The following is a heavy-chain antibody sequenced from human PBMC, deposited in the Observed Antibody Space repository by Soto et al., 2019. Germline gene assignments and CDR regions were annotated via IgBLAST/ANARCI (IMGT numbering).Heavy chain of an antibody. V-gene: IGHV3-66*03. J-gene: IGHJ4*02. CDR2: LYSSDGT. CDR1: GFSFSGKNY. D-gene: IGHD3-10*01. Sequence: DVQLEESGGGLIQPGGSLRLSCAASGFSFSGKNYLTWVRQAPGKGLEWVSALYSSDGTYYADSVKGRFSVSRDNSKNPLYMQIIDLSAEDTAVYYCGKGERWDLAVIVAATGADFGGQGTLVTVSS. CDR3: GKGERWDLAVIVAATGADF.